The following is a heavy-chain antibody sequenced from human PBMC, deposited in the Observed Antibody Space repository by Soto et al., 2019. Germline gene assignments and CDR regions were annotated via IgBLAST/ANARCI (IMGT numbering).Heavy chain of an antibody. V-gene: IGHV1-2*02. CDR3: ARGGTFAYDTSGYSVY. J-gene: IGHJ4*02. CDR2: INPKSGGT. CDR1: GYTFSAYY. D-gene: IGHD3-22*01. Sequence: QVHLVQSGAEVKKPGASVKVSCKTSGYTFSAYYMHWVRQAPGQGLEWMGWINPKSGGTLYAQKLKGRVTMTRATSISTAYMELSRLRSDDTAVYYCARGGTFAYDTSGYSVYWGQGTLVTVSS.